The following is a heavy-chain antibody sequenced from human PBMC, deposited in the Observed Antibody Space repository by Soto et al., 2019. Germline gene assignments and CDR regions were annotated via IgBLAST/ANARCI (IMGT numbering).Heavy chain of an antibody. Sequence: ASVKVSCKASGYTFTSYDINWVRQATGQGLEWMGWMNPNSGNTGYAQKFQARVTMTRNTSISTAYMELSSLRSEDTAVYYCARDSRGNYAHLGYWGQGTLVTVSS. CDR3: ARDSRGNYAHLGY. J-gene: IGHJ4*02. V-gene: IGHV1-8*01. CDR2: MNPNSGNT. CDR1: GYTFTSYD. D-gene: IGHD4-4*01.